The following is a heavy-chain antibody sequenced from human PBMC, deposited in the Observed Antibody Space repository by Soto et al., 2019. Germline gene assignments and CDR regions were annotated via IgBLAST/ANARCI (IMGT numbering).Heavy chain of an antibody. V-gene: IGHV4-39*01. Sequence: SETLSLTCSASGGSITSSSHYWAWLRQSPGKGPEWIGSVFYTGFTSYNPSLESRVSVSVDTSKSQFSLKLSAVTAADTAVYYCATSQKGYNWNYFDHWGQGALVTVSS. CDR2: VFYTGFT. CDR1: GGSITSSSHY. CDR3: ATSQKGYNWNYFDH. D-gene: IGHD1-20*01. J-gene: IGHJ4*02.